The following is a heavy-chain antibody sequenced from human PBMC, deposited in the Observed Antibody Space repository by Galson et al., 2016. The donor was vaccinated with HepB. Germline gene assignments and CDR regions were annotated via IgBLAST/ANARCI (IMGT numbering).Heavy chain of an antibody. CDR3: SRVLFITFRCHNWFDP. CDR1: GDSVSSHSAA. CDR2: TYYRSKWYN. D-gene: IGHD3-22*01. V-gene: IGHV6-1*01. Sequence: CAISGDSVSSHSAAWTWIRQSPLRGLEWLGRTYYRSKWYNDYAVSVKSRISIHPDPSKKQFSLQLNSVTPEDTAVYYFSRVLFITFRCHNWFDPWCQGTLFTVSS. J-gene: IGHJ5*02.